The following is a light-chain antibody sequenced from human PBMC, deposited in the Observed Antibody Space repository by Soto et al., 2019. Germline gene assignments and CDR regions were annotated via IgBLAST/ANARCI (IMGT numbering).Light chain of an antibody. CDR3: QQYSTYPYI. CDR1: QSINRW. J-gene: IGKJ2*01. Sequence: DIQMTQSPSTLSASVGDRVTITCRASQSINRWLAWYQQKPGQAPKLLIYKASTLESGVPSRFSGGGIGTEFSLSISSLQPDDFATYYCQQYSTYPYIFGQGTKVEIK. V-gene: IGKV1-5*03. CDR2: KAS.